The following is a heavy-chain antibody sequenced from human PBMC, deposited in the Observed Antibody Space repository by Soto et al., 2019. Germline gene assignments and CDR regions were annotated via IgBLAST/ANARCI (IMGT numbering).Heavy chain of an antibody. Sequence: QVQLVQSGAEVKKPGSSVKGSCKASGGTFSIYTISWGRQAPGQGLEWMGGSANSAQKFQGRLTVTADESTSTVYLELSSLTSEDTAVYYCAREGPPDIAWFDPWGQGNLVSVSS. D-gene: IGHD2-15*01. J-gene: IGHJ5*02. CDR3: AREGPPDIAWFDP. CDR1: GGTFSIYT. CDR2: GSA. V-gene: IGHV1-69*01.